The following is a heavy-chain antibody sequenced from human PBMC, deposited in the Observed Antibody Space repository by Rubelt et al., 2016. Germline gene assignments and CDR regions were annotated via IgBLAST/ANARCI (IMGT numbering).Heavy chain of an antibody. D-gene: IGHD6-13*01. CDR3: ASVRSWYYYYYGMDV. Sequence: QVQLQQWGAGLLKPSETLSLTCAVYGGSFSGYYWSWIRQPPGKGLEWIGEINHSGSTNYNPSLKSRVTISVDTSKNQFSLKLSSVTAADTAVYYCASVRSWYYYYYGMDVWGQGTTVTVSS. V-gene: IGHV4-34*01. J-gene: IGHJ6*02. CDR1: GGSFSGYY. CDR2: INHSGST.